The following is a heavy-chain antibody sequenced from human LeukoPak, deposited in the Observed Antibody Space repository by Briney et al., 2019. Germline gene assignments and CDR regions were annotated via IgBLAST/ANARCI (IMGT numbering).Heavy chain of an antibody. Sequence: APVKVSCKASGYTFTDYYMHWVRQASGQGLKWMGWINPNSGGTNYAQNFQGRVTLTSDTSISTAYMELSRLRSDDTAIYYCAREHNSYSSTWERWFDPWGQGTLVTVSS. CDR2: INPNSGGT. J-gene: IGHJ5*02. V-gene: IGHV1-2*02. CDR3: AREHNSYSSTWERWFDP. CDR1: GYTFTDYY. D-gene: IGHD6-13*01.